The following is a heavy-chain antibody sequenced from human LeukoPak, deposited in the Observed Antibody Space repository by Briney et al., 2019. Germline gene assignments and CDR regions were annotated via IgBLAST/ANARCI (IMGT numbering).Heavy chain of an antibody. J-gene: IGHJ3*01. CDR3: ARERLGSALDF. CDR2: INTDASRT. D-gene: IGHD3-9*01. V-gene: IGHV3-74*01. Sequence: GGSLRLSCVASGFTFSSYQMHWVRQAPGKGLVWVSRINTDASRTTYADSVKGRFTISRDNAKNMLYLQMNSLRGEDTAVYYCARERLGSALDFWGQGTMVTVSS. CDR1: GFTFSSYQ.